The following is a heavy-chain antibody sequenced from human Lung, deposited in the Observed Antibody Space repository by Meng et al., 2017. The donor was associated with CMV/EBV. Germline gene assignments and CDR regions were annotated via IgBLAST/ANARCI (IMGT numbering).Heavy chain of an antibody. CDR3: ARHNYLWGSYPLDY. CDR1: GFTFSSYT. J-gene: IGHJ4*02. Sequence: GGSXRLXCAASGFTFSSYTMNWVRQAPGKGLEWVSSISTRSSYIYYADSVKGRFTVSRDNAKNSLYLQMNSLRAEDTAVYYCARHNYLWGSYPLDYWGQGKXVTVSS. CDR2: ISTRSSYI. D-gene: IGHD3-16*01. V-gene: IGHV3-21*01.